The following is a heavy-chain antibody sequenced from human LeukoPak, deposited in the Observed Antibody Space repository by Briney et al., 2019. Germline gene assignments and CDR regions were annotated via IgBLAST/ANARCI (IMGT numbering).Heavy chain of an antibody. CDR2: IPSGGGT. D-gene: IGHD4/OR15-4a*01. CDR3: ARRAGAYSHPYDY. Sequence: GGTLRLSCGASGFTFSSYGMSWVRQAPGKGLEWVSAIPSGGGTYYADSVKGRFTISRDNSKNTLYLQMNSLRAEDTAVYYCARRAGAYSHPYDYWGQGTLVTVSS. J-gene: IGHJ4*02. V-gene: IGHV3-23*01. CDR1: GFTFSSYG.